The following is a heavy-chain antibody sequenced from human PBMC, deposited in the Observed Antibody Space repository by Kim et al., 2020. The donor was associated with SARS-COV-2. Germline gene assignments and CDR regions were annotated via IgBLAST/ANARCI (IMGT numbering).Heavy chain of an antibody. CDR3: AKDGSWYRAFDY. Sequence: YADSVKGRFTISRDNSKNTLYLQMNSLRAEDTAVYYCAKDGSWYRAFDYWGQGTLVTVSS. V-gene: IGHV3-33*06. D-gene: IGHD6-13*01. J-gene: IGHJ4*02.